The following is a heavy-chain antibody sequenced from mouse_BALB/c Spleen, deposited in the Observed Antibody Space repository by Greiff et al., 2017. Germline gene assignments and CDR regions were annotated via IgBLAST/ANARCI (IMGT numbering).Heavy chain of an antibody. CDR1: GYTFTSYW. Sequence: VKLQESGAELARPGASVKLSCKASGYTFTSYWMQWVKQRPGQGLEWIGAIYPGDGDTRYTQKFKGKATLTADKSSSTAYMQLSSLASEDSAVYYCARLRDYFDYWGQGTTLTVSS. V-gene: IGHV1-87*01. CDR3: ARLRDYFDY. CDR2: IYPGDGDT. J-gene: IGHJ2*01.